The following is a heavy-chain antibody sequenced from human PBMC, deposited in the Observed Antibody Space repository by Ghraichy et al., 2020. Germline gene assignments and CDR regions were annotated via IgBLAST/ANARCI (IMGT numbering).Heavy chain of an antibody. CDR3: ARSTKEQQLVLGWFDP. CDR2: INHSGST. V-gene: IGHV4-34*01. D-gene: IGHD6-13*01. J-gene: IGHJ5*02. CDR1: GGSFSGYY. Sequence: SETLSLTCAVYGGSFSGYYWSWIRQPPGKGLEWIGEINHSGSTNYNPSLKSRVTISVDTSKNQFSLKLSSVTAADTAVYYCARSTKEQQLVLGWFDPWGQGTLVTVSS.